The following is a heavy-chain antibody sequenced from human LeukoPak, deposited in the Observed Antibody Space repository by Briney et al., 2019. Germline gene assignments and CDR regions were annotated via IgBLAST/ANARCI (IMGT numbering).Heavy chain of an antibody. Sequence: GGSLRPSCAAYGFTFSSYSMNLVRQAPGKGLEWVSSISSSSSYIYYADSVKGRFTISRDNAKNSLYLQMNSLRAEDTAVYYCARVISVVAATAGPNGYWGQGTLVTVSS. CDR3: ARVISVVAATAGPNGY. V-gene: IGHV3-21*01. D-gene: IGHD2-15*01. CDR2: ISSSSSYI. J-gene: IGHJ4*02. CDR1: GFTFSSYS.